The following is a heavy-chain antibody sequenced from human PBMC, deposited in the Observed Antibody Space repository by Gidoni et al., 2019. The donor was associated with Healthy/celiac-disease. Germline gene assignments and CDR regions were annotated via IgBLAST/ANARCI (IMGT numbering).Heavy chain of an antibody. V-gene: IGHV3-66*02. CDR2: IYSGGST. CDR1: GFPVSSNY. Sequence: EVQLVESGGGLVQPGGSLRLSCSASGFPVSSNYMSWVRQAPGQGLEWVSVIYSGGSTYYADSVKGRFTISRDNSKNTLYLQMNSLRAEDTAVYYCARGSYIYDSSGYYYGGSDYWGQGTLVTVSS. D-gene: IGHD3-22*01. J-gene: IGHJ4*02. CDR3: ARGSYIYDSSGYYYGGSDY.